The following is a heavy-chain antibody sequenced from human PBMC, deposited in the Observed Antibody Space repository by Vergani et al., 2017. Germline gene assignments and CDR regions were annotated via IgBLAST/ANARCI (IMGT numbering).Heavy chain of an antibody. V-gene: IGHV3-23*01. CDR1: GFTFSNSA. Sequence: EVQLLESGGDLVQPGGSLRLSCAASGFTFSNSAVSWVRQAPGRGLAWVSSISGPGLSTYYADSVKGRFSISRDNSKNTLYLQMNSLRAEDTAVYYCAKVDKYYYGSGDRGYWGQGTLVTVSS. CDR2: ISGPGLST. CDR3: AKVDKYYYGSGDRGY. J-gene: IGHJ4*02. D-gene: IGHD3-10*01.